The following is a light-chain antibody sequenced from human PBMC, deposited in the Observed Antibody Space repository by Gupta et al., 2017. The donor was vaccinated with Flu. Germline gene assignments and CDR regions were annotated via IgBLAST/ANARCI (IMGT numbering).Light chain of an antibody. CDR2: WAS. J-gene: IGKJ2*03. CDR3: QQYDGTPFS. Sequence: DILLTHFPDSLAVSLGERATINGKSSQSVLYSSNNKNYLAWYQQKPGQPPRLLVYWASTRESGVPDRFSGSGSGTDFTLTISSLQAEDVAFYYCQQYDGTPFSFGQGTKLEIK. V-gene: IGKV4-1*01. CDR1: QSVLYSSNNKNY.